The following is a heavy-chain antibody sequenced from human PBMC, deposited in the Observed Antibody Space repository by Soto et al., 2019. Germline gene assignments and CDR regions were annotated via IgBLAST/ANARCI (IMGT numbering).Heavy chain of an antibody. CDR1: GFTFSSYS. D-gene: IGHD2-15*01. CDR2: ISSSSSYI. Sequence: GGSLRLSCAASGFTFSSYSMNWVRQAPGKGLEWVSSISSSSSYIYYTDSVKGRFTISRDNAKNSLYLQMNSLRAEDTAVYYCARDDCSGGSCYGLYYGMDVWGQGTTVTVSS. J-gene: IGHJ6*02. CDR3: ARDDCSGGSCYGLYYGMDV. V-gene: IGHV3-21*01.